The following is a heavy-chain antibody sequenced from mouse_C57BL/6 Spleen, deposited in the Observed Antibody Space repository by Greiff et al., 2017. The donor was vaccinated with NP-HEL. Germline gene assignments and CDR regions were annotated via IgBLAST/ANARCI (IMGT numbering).Heavy chain of an antibody. V-gene: IGHV1-59*01. CDR2: IDPSDSYT. CDR1: GYTFTSYW. Sequence: VQLKQSGAELVRPGTSVKLSCKASGYTFTSYWMHWVKQRPGQGLEWIGVIDPSDSYTNYNQKFKGKAILTVDTSSSTAYMQLSSLTSEDSAVYYCARVLSYYYGSSFDYWGQGTTLTVSS. CDR3: ARVLSYYYGSSFDY. D-gene: IGHD1-1*01. J-gene: IGHJ2*01.